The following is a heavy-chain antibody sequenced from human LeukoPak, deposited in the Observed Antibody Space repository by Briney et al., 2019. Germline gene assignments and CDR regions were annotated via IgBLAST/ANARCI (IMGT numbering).Heavy chain of an antibody. CDR2: ISYDGSNK. CDR1: GFTFSSYG. CDR3: AKLQMGQEGYFDY. V-gene: IGHV3-30*18. J-gene: IGHJ4*02. D-gene: IGHD5-24*01. Sequence: GGSLRLSCAASGFTFSSYGMHWVRQAPGKGLEWVAVISYDGSNKYYADSVKGRFTISRDNSKNTLYLQMNSLRAEDTAVYYCAKLQMGQEGYFDYWGQGTLVTVSS.